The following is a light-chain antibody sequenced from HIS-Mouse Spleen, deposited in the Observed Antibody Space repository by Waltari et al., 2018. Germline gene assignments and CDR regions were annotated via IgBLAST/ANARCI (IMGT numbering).Light chain of an antibody. V-gene: IGLV2-11*01. CDR1: SSDVGGSNY. J-gene: IGLJ1*01. Sequence: QSALTQPRSVSGSPGQSVTISCTGTSSDVGGSNYVPGYQQHPGKAPKLMIDDVSKRPSGVPYRFAGSQSGYTASLTISGLQAEDEADYYCCSYAGSYRVFGTGTKVTVL. CDR2: DVS. CDR3: CSYAGSYRV.